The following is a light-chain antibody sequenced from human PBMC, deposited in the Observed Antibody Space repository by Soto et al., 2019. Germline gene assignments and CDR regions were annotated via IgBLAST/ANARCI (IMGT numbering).Light chain of an antibody. J-gene: IGKJ1*01. CDR1: QRVSSRY. CDR2: GAS. Sequence: EIVLTQSPGTLSLSAGERATLSCRASQRVSSRYLAWYQQKPGQAPRLLIYGASSRATDITDRFSGSGSGTDFTLTISRLEPEDFALYYCQQYGSSPRTFGQGTKVEI. CDR3: QQYGSSPRT. V-gene: IGKV3-20*01.